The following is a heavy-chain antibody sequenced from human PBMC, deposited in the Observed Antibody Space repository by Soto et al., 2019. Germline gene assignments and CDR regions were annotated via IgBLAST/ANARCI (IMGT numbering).Heavy chain of an antibody. Sequence: SETLSLTCTVSGRSISSVNYYWSWIRQPPGKGLEWIGYMYYSGSTYYNPSLKSRVTISIDRSKNQSSRKLSSVTAADTAVYYCARVPDYWGQGILVTVSS. CDR3: ARVPDY. D-gene: IGHD2-2*01. CDR1: GRSISSVNYY. J-gene: IGHJ4*02. CDR2: MYYSGST. V-gene: IGHV4-30-4*01.